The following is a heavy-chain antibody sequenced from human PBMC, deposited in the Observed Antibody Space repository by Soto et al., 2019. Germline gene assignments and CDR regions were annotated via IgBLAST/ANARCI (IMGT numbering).Heavy chain of an antibody. Sequence: PGGSLRLSCAASGFTFSNAWMSWVRQAPGKGLEWVGRIKSKTDGGTTDYAAPVKGRFTISRDDSKNTLYLQMNSLKTEDTAVYYCTTRYYDFWSGGPFDPWGQGTLVTVSS. V-gene: IGHV3-15*01. CDR2: IKSKTDGGTT. CDR1: GFTFSNAW. CDR3: TTRYYDFWSGGPFDP. J-gene: IGHJ5*02. D-gene: IGHD3-3*01.